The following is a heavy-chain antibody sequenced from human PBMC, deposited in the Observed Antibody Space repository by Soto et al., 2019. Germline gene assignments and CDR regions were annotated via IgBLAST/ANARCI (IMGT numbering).Heavy chain of an antibody. Sequence: GGSLRLSCAASGFTFSSYSMNWVRQAPGKGLEWVSSISSSSSYIYYADSVKGRFTISRDNAKNSLYLQMNSLRAEDTAVYYCARAVLLWFGEVQGAFDIWGQGTMVTVSS. CDR2: ISSSSSYI. J-gene: IGHJ3*02. CDR3: ARAVLLWFGEVQGAFDI. CDR1: GFTFSSYS. D-gene: IGHD3-10*01. V-gene: IGHV3-21*01.